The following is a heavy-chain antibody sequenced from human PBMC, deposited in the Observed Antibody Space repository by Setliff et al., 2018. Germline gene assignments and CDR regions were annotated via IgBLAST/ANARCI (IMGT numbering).Heavy chain of an antibody. V-gene: IGHV1-3*01. D-gene: IGHD3-10*01. CDR1: GYTFTSYS. CDR2: INAGNGNT. J-gene: IGHJ5*02. CDR3: AGVLRDYYGSGSYYNWFDP. Sequence: GASVKVSCKASGYTFTSYSMHWVRQAPGQSLEWMGWINAGNGNTKYSQKFQGRVTITRDTSASTAYMELSGLRSEDTAVYFCAGVLRDYYGSGSYYNWFDPWGQGTLVTVSS.